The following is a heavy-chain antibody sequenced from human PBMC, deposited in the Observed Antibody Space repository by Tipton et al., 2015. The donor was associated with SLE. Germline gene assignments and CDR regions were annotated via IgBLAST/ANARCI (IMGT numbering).Heavy chain of an antibody. J-gene: IGHJ6*02. CDR1: GGSIPRPDYF. V-gene: IGHV4-39*07. CDR3: ARVDSSYTYYYYYGMDV. D-gene: IGHD6-6*01. CDR2: IPFTWST. Sequence: TLSLTCTVSGGSIPRPDYFWGWFRQPPGKGLEWIGSIPFTWSTDYNPTLKSRVTISVDMSKNQFSLKLGSVTAADTAVYYCARVDSSYTYYYYYGMDVWGQGTTVTVSS.